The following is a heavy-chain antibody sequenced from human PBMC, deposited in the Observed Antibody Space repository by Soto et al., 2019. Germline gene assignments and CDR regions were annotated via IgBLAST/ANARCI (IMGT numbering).Heavy chain of an antibody. CDR1: GFTFSGSA. CDR3: TSYISYQPLGPLLLDYYYGMDV. V-gene: IGHV3-73*01. D-gene: IGHD2-2*01. J-gene: IGHJ6*02. Sequence: GGSLRLSCAASGFTFSGSAMHWVRQASGKGLEWVGRIRSKANSYATAYAASVKGRFTISRDDSKNTAYLQMNSLKTEDTAVYYCTSYISYQPLGPLLLDYYYGMDVWGQGTTVTAP. CDR2: IRSKANSYAT.